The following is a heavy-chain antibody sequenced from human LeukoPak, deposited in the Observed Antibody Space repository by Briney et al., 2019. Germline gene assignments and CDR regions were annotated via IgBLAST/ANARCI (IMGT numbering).Heavy chain of an antibody. J-gene: IGHJ5*02. CDR1: GYTFTSYY. CDR2: INPSGGST. V-gene: IGHV1-46*01. D-gene: IGHD3-16*02. Sequence: ASVKVSCKASGYTFTSYYMHWMRQAPGQGLEWMGIINPSGGSTSYAQKFQGRVTMTRDTSTSTVYMELSSLRSEDTAVYYCARAPYDYVWGSYRLDPWGQGTLVTVSS. CDR3: ARAPYDYVWGSYRLDP.